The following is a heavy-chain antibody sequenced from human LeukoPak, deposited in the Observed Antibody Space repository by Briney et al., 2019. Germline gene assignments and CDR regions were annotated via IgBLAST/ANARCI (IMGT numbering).Heavy chain of an antibody. J-gene: IGHJ4*02. CDR2: ISGDGGST. Sequence: PRGSLRLSCAASGFTFHGHAMHWVRQVPGKGLEWVSLISGDGGSTYYADSVKGRFTISRDNSKNSLHLQMNSLTTEDTALYYCARGDQWLIHYWGQGTLVTVSS. CDR1: GFTFHGHA. CDR3: ARGDQWLIHY. D-gene: IGHD6-19*01. V-gene: IGHV3-43*02.